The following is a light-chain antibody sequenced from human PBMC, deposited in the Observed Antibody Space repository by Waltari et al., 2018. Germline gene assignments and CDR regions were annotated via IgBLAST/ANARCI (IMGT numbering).Light chain of an antibody. Sequence: LTQPPSVSVSPGQTASITCSGDKLGDKYTCWYQQKPGQSPAMIIWQDKKRPPGIPERFSASNSGNTATLTISGTQAIDEADYYCQAWASGSVVFGGGTKLTVL. CDR3: QAWASGSVV. V-gene: IGLV3-1*01. CDR1: KLGDKY. J-gene: IGLJ2*01. CDR2: QDK.